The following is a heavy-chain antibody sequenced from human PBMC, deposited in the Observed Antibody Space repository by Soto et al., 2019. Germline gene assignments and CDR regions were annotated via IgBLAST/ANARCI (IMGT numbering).Heavy chain of an antibody. V-gene: IGHV4-30-4*01. J-gene: IGHJ5*02. Sequence: SETLSLTCTVSGGSISSGDYYWSWIRQPPGKGLEWIGYIYYSGSTYYNPSLKSRVTISVDTSKNQFSLKLSSVTAADTAVYSCDRGEDSLWWFDPWGQGTLVTVSS. CDR2: IYYSGST. CDR3: DRGEDSLWWFDP. D-gene: IGHD3-16*01. CDR1: GGSISSGDYY.